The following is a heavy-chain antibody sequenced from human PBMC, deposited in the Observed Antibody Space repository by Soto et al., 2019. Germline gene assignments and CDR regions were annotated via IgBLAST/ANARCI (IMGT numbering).Heavy chain of an antibody. J-gene: IGHJ4*02. Sequence: PWGSLRLSCEASECTFISDRMHLVRQAPGKGLEWVAVIWFDGSNKNYADSVKGRFTVSRDNSKNTLYLQMNSLRAEDTAVYYCAREGDEYHSDYCGQGTLVTISS. CDR3: AREGDEYHSDY. V-gene: IGHV3-33*01. CDR2: IWFDGSNK. CDR1: ECTFISDR. D-gene: IGHD2-21*02.